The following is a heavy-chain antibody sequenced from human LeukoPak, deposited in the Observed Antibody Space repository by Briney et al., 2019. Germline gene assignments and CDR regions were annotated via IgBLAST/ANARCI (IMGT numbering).Heavy chain of an antibody. J-gene: IGHJ4*02. V-gene: IGHV1-69*13. D-gene: IGHD2-2*01. Sequence: ASVKVSCKASGYTFTSYAISWVRQAPGQGLEWMGGIIPIFGTANYAQKFQGRVTITADESTSTAYMELSSLRSEDTAVYYCASRQGYCSSTSCYGFDYWGQGTLVTVSS. CDR2: IIPIFGTA. CDR3: ASRQGYCSSTSCYGFDY. CDR1: GYTFTSYA.